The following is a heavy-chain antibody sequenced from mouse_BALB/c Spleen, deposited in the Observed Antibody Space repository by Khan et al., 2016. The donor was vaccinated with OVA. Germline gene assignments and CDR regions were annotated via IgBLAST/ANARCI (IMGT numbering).Heavy chain of an antibody. Sequence: QIQLVQSGPEMKKPGETVKISCKASGYTFTNHGMNWVKQSPGKALKWMGWINTFTGEPTYADDFKGRFAFSLETSASTASLQINNLKNEDTATYFCARPPYFSYSLDHWGQGTSVTVSS. D-gene: IGHD2-12*01. J-gene: IGHJ4*01. CDR2: INTFTGEP. V-gene: IGHV9-3-1*01. CDR1: GYTFTNHG. CDR3: ARPPYFSYSLDH.